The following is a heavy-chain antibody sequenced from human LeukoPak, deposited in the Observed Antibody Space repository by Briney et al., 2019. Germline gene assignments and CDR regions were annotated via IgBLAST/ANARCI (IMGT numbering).Heavy chain of an antibody. D-gene: IGHD3-22*01. CDR1: GGTFSSYA. Sequence: SVKVSCKASGGTFSSYALSWVRQAPGQGLEWMVGTIPIFGTKNYAQTFQGRVTITADESTSTAYMELSSLRSEDTAVYYCARRRSYYDSSGYTFDIWGQGTMVTVSS. CDR2: TIPIFGTK. CDR3: ARRRSYYDSSGYTFDI. V-gene: IGHV1-69*13. J-gene: IGHJ3*02.